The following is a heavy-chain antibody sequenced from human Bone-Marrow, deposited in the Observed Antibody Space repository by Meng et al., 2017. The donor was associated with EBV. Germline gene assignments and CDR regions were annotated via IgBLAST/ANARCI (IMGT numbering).Heavy chain of an antibody. V-gene: IGHV4-39*01. CDR2: VHYTGRA. CDR1: CGSFRGFDS. D-gene: IGHD6-19*01. J-gene: IGHJ5*02. CDR3: ARPFPSWQSPRLDPFGA. Sequence: LRGPVPGTGKPSGTPLHTFTLFCGSFRGFDSWGWCAQPPGRGLGWIGSVHYTGRAYYWTCLNSRVAVSVDTSKNQFSPRLTSVTAEDTAVYYCARPFPSWQSPRLDPFGAWGQGTLVTVSS.